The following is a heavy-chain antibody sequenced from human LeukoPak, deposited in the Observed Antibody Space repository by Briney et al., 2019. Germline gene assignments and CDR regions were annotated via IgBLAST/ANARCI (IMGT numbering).Heavy chain of an antibody. CDR3: ARPRGQWLVDY. V-gene: IGHV1-2*06. CDR1: GYTFTGYY. Sequence: ASVKVSCXASGYTFTGYYMHWVRQAPGQGLGWMGRINPNSGGTNYAQKFQGRVAMTRDTSISTAYMELSRLRSDDTAVYYCARPRGQWLVDYWGQGTLVTVSS. J-gene: IGHJ4*02. CDR2: INPNSGGT. D-gene: IGHD6-19*01.